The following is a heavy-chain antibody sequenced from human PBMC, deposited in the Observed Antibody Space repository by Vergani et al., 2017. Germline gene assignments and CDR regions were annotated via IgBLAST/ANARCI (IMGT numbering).Heavy chain of an antibody. CDR3: ARGNYYGSGTYVDP. J-gene: IGHJ5*02. CDR1: GSTVSGNY. CDR2: IYSGDET. V-gene: IGHV3-66*02. Sequence: ELQLVASGGGLVQPGGPLRSSSAASGSTVSGNYMTWVRQAPGKGLEWVSHIYSGDETYYADSVKGRVTISRDTSKNTLHLQINNLRVEDTAEYYCARGNYYGSGTYVDPWGQGTLVTVSS. D-gene: IGHD3-10*01.